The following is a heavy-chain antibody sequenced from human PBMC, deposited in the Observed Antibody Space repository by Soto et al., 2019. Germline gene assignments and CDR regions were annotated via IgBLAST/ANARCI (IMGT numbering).Heavy chain of an antibody. J-gene: IGHJ6*02. Sequence: EVQLVQSGAEVKKPGESLRISCKGSGYSFTTYWITWVRQMPGKGLEWMGRIDPSDSYTNYSPSFQGHVTISADKSISTAYLQWSSLKAADTAMYYCARLAMATRRGYYGMDVWGQGTPVTVSS. CDR1: GYSFTTYW. CDR2: IDPSDSYT. CDR3: ARLAMATRRGYYGMDV. V-gene: IGHV5-10-1*01. D-gene: IGHD5-12*01.